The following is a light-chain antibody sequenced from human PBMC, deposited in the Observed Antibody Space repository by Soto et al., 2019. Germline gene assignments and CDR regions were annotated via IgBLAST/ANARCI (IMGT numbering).Light chain of an antibody. V-gene: IGLV2-14*01. J-gene: IGLJ3*02. Sequence: QSALTQPASVSGSPGQSITISCTGTSSDVGGYNYVSWYQQHPGKAPKLMIYEVSNRPLGVSNRFSGSKSGNTASLTISGLQAEDEADYDCSSYTTRSTLVFGGGTNLTVL. CDR3: SSYTTRSTLV. CDR1: SSDVGGYNY. CDR2: EVS.